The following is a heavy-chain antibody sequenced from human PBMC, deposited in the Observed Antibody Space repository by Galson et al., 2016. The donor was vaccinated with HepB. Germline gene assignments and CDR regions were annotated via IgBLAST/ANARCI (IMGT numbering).Heavy chain of an antibody. Sequence: SLRLSCAASRFSLSSYAMSWVRQAPGKGLEWVSTISGNGVGTYYADSVKGRFTISRDNSKKTLYLQMNSLRVEDTAVYYCVSEVVRGVVSVDDASDLWGQGTMVTVSS. CDR2: ISGNGVGT. CDR3: VSEVVRGVVSVDDASDL. D-gene: IGHD3-10*01. V-gene: IGHV3-23*01. J-gene: IGHJ3*01. CDR1: RFSLSSYA.